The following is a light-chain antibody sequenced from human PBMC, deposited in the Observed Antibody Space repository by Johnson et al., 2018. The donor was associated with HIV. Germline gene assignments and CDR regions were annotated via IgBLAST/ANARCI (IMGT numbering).Light chain of an antibody. V-gene: IGLV1-51*02. CDR1: RSNIGNNY. CDR3: GTWDSRLSIFV. Sequence: QFVLTQPPSVSAAPGQKVTISCSGGRSNIGNNYVSWYQQLPGTTPKLLLYEDNERPSGIPDRFSGSKSGTSATLGISGLQTGDEADYFCGTWDSRLSIFVFGTGTKSTV. CDR2: EDN. J-gene: IGLJ1*01.